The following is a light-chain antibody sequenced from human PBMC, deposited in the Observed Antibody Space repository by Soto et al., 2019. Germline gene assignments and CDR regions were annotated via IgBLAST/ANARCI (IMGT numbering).Light chain of an antibody. CDR3: GTWDSSLSGCV. J-gene: IGLJ1*01. CDR1: SSNIGNNY. Sequence: QSVLTQPPSVSAAPGQKVTISCSGSSSNIGNNYVSWYQQLPGTAPKLLIYDNNKRPSGIPDRFSGSKSGTSATLGITGLQTGDEADYYCGTWDSSLSGCVLGTGTKVTVL. V-gene: IGLV1-51*01. CDR2: DNN.